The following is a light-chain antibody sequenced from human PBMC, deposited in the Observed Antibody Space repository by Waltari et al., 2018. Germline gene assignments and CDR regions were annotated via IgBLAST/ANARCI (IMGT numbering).Light chain of an antibody. CDR2: EVR. CDR1: STDLGTYNV. V-gene: IGLV2-23*02. J-gene: IGLJ1*01. Sequence: QSALTQPASMSGSPGQSITISCTGTSTDLGTYNVVSWYQHHPGKAPKLIIYEVRKRPSGISYRFSGSMAGSTASLTISRLQAEDEAEYYCRSFAGNSYVFGTGTKVTVL. CDR3: RSFAGNSYV.